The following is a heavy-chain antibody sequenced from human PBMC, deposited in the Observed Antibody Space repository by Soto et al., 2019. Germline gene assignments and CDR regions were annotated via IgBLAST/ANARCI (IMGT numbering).Heavy chain of an antibody. J-gene: IGHJ4*02. CDR3: ARQKEDHIVATPIDY. CDR2: ISGSGGST. V-gene: IGHV3-23*01. CDR1: GFTFSSYA. Sequence: EVQLLESGGGLVQPGGSQRLSCAASGFTFSSYAMTWVRQAPGKGLEWVSGISGSGGSTFYGRSVKGRFTISRDNSKNTLDLQMNSLRVEDTAVYYCARQKEDHIVATPIDYWGQGTLDTVSP. D-gene: IGHD5-12*01.